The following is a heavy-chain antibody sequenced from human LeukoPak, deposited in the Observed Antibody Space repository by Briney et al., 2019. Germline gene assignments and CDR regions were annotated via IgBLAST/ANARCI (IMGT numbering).Heavy chain of an antibody. CDR2: IYTSGST. J-gene: IGHJ6*03. V-gene: IGHV4-4*07. Sequence: SETLSLTCTVSGGSLSSYYWSWIRQPAGKGLEWIGRIYTSGSTNYNPSLKSRVTISVDTSKNQFSLKLSSVTAADTAVYYCARHDLPMVRGVIYYYYYYMDVWGKGTTVTVSS. CDR3: ARHDLPMVRGVIYYYYYYMDV. D-gene: IGHD3-10*01. CDR1: GGSLSSYY.